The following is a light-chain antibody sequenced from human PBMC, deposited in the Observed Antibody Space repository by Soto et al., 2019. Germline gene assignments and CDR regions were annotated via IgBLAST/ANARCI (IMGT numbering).Light chain of an antibody. Sequence: QSVLTQPPSASGTPGQRVTISCSGSSSNIGSNAVSWYQQLPGTAPKLLIYGNNQRPSGVPDRFSGSKSGTSASLAISGLQSEDEADYYCAAWHDSLDGPVFGGGTQLTVL. CDR2: GNN. J-gene: IGLJ3*02. V-gene: IGLV1-44*01. CDR3: AAWHDSLDGPV. CDR1: SSNIGSNA.